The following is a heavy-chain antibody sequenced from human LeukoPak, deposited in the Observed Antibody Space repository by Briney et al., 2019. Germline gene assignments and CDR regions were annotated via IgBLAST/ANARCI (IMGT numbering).Heavy chain of an antibody. D-gene: IGHD3-3*01. CDR2: VYHSGNT. J-gene: IGHJ3*02. CDR3: ARLMRDSGYYVDAFDI. V-gene: IGHV4-38-2*01. CDR1: SSPSSSGYY. Sequence: PSETLLLSCAVSSSPSSSGYYWGWIRQPPGKGLEWIAPVYHSGNTDYNPSLNSRVTISADTSKNHLSLKMNSVTAADTAVYYCARLMRDSGYYVDAFDIWGQGKMVTVSS.